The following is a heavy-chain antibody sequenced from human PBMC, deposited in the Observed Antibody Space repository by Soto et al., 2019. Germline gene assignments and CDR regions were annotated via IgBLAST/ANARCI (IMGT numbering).Heavy chain of an antibody. J-gene: IGHJ6*02. CDR3: AKDRVPAAGYYYYGMDV. CDR2: ISGSGGST. V-gene: IGHV3-23*01. CDR1: GFTFSNYA. Sequence: GGSLRLSCAASGFTFSNYAMNWVRQAPGKGLEWVSAISGSGGSTYYADSVKGRFTISRDNSKNTLYLQMNSLRAEDTAVYYCAKDRVPAAGYYYYGMDVWGQGTTVTVSS. D-gene: IGHD2-2*01.